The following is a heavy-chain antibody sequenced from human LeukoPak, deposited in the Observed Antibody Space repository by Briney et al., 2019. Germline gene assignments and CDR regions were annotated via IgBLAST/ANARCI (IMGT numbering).Heavy chain of an antibody. CDR1: GFTFSAYS. CDR2: ITASGGSP. J-gene: IGHJ4*02. D-gene: IGHD1-7*01. Sequence: GGSLRLSCAASGFTFSAYSMNWVRQAPGKGLEWVSTITASGGSPYYADSVKGRFTISRDGSKNTLYLQMNSLRAEDTAVYFCAKDLTTGNYGYYFDFWGQGTLVTVSS. V-gene: IGHV3-23*01. CDR3: AKDLTTGNYGYYFDF.